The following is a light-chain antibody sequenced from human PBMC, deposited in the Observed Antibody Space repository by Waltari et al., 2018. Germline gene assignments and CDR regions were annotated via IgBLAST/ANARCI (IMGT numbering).Light chain of an antibody. CDR3: SSYTSSNIV. J-gene: IGLJ1*01. V-gene: IGLV2-14*01. CDR2: EVS. Sequence: QSALTQPASVSGSPGQSITISCTGTSSDVGGYNYVSWYQQHPGKAPKLMIYEVSNRPSGVSNRFSGSKSGNTASLTISGLQTEDEADYYCSSYTSSNIVFGSGTKVTVL. CDR1: SSDVGGYNY.